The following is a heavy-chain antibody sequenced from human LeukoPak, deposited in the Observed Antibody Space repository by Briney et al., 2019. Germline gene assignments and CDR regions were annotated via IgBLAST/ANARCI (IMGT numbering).Heavy chain of an antibody. CDR2: INPNSGCT. J-gene: IGHJ4*02. V-gene: IGHV1-2*02. CDR3: AIFVVVPAAIADYFDY. CDR1: GYTFTGYY. D-gene: IGHD2-2*02. Sequence: ASVKVSCKASGYTFTGYYMHWVRQAAGQGLEWRGWINPNSGCTNYAQKFQGRVTTTRDTSISTADMELSRLRSDDTPVYYCAIFVVVPAAIADYFDYWGQGPLVTVSS.